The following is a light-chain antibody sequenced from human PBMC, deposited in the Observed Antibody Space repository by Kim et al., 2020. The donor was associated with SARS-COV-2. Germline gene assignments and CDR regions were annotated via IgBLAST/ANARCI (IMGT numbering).Light chain of an antibody. CDR1: QSDSSD. CDR3: QQYKNWLRT. V-gene: IGKV3-15*01. J-gene: IGKJ1*01. CDR2: GAS. Sequence: EIVMTQSPATLSVSPGERATLSCRASQSDSSDLAWYQQKPGQAPRLLIYGASTRATGIPARFSGSGSGTEFTLTISSLQSEDFAVYYCQQYKNWLRTFGQGTKVDIK.